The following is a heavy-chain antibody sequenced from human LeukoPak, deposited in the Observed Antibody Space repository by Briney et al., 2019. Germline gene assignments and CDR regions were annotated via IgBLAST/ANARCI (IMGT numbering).Heavy chain of an antibody. J-gene: IGHJ4*02. D-gene: IGHD4-17*01. CDR2: IYYSGNT. V-gene: IGHV4-39*01. CDR1: GGSITNTNY. Sequence: SETLSLTCGVSGGSITNTNYWTWVRQPPGKGLEWIGSIYYSGNTCYNPSLKSRVTISVDTSKDQFSLKLTSVTAADTAVYYCARSNGDYFAYIDYWGQGTLVTVSS. CDR3: ARSNGDYFAYIDY.